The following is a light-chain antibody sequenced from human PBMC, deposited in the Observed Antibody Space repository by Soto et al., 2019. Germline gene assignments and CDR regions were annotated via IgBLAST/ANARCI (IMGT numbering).Light chain of an antibody. CDR3: CSYGGTVV. CDR2: NVN. CDR1: ISNVGGYNY. J-gene: IGLJ2*01. V-gene: IGLV2-11*01. Sequence: QSVLTQPRSVSGSPGQSVTISCTGSISNVGGYNYVSWYQQHPDEAPQLIIYNVNKRPSGVPDRFSGSKSDNTASLTISGLQAEDEADYYCCSYGGTVVFGGGTKLTVL.